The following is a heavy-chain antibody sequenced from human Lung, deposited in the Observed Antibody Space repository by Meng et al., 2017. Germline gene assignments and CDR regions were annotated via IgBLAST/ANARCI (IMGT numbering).Heavy chain of an antibody. CDR2: IDPGNGNR. CDR1: GYTFTTYG. J-gene: IGHJ4*02. D-gene: IGHD6-19*01. Sequence: QVHLVHSGLEVKKPGASVKVSCKASGYTFTTYGISWLRQAPGQGLEWMGWIDPGNGNRDFAEKFQDRLTMSNDTSSSTVYMELTRLTSDDTAVYYCARDRQWLFDYWGQGALVTVSS. CDR3: ARDRQWLFDY. V-gene: IGHV1-18*01.